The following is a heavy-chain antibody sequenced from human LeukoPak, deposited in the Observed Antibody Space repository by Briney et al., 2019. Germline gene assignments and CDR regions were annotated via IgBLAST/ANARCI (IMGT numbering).Heavy chain of an antibody. CDR1: GFTFSSYG. Sequence: GGSLRLSCAASGFTFSSYGMHWVRQAPGKGLEWVALIRYDGSNKYYTDSVKGRLTISRDNSKNTLYLQMNSLRAEDTAVYYCAREGPRGNSQFDYWGQGTLVTVSS. CDR3: AREGPRGNSQFDY. D-gene: IGHD2/OR15-2a*01. J-gene: IGHJ4*02. V-gene: IGHV3-30*02. CDR2: IRYDGSNK.